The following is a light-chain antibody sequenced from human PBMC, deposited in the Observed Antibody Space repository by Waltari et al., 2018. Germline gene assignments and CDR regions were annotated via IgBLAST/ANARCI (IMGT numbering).Light chain of an antibody. CDR1: SLRNYY. V-gene: IGLV3-19*01. J-gene: IGLJ3*02. CDR3: QVWDSGSAHWV. Sequence: SSELTQDPAVSVALGQTVRITCQGDSLRNYYVSWYQQKQGQAPLLVMYGHNNRPSGIPERFSGSTSGNTATLTISRVEGGDEADYYCQVWDSGSAHWVFGGGTKLTVL. CDR2: GHN.